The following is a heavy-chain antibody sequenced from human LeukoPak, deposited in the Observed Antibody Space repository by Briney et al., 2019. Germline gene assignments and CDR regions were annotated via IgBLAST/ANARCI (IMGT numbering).Heavy chain of an antibody. J-gene: IGHJ4*02. D-gene: IGHD6-19*01. CDR3: ARDNGWGRYYFDS. CDR1: GFTFSSYA. Sequence: GGSLRLSCAASGFTFSSYAMSWVRQAPGKGLEWVSFISSSRYIYYSDSVKGRFTISRDNAKNSLYLQMNSLRVEDTAVYYCARDNGWGRYYFDSWGQGTLATVSS. V-gene: IGHV3-21*01. CDR2: ISSSRYI.